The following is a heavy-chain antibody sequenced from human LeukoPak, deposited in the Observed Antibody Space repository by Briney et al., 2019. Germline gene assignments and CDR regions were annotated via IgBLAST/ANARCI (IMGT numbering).Heavy chain of an antibody. V-gene: IGHV4-39*07. CDR1: GGSISSSSYY. CDR2: IYYSGST. Sequence: SETLSLTCTVSGGSISSSSYYWGWIRQPPGKGLEWIGSIYYSGSTYYNPSLKSRVTISVDTSKSQFSLKLSSVTAADTAVYYCAKIHCSSTSCPGGVDPWGQGTLVTVSS. J-gene: IGHJ5*02. CDR3: AKIHCSSTSCPGGVDP. D-gene: IGHD2-2*01.